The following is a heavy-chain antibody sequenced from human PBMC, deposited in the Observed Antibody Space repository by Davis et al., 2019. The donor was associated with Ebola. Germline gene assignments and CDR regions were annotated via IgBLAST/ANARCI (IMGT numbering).Heavy chain of an antibody. Sequence: GGSLRLSCAASGFTFSSYWMSWVRQAPGKGLEWVAIIKQDGSEKYYVDSVKGRFTISRDNAKNSLYLQMNSLRAEDTAVYYCARATAGDVRFLEWLSWWFDPWGQGTLVTVSS. V-gene: IGHV3-7*01. CDR3: ARATAGDVRFLEWLSWWFDP. CDR2: IKQDGSEK. J-gene: IGHJ5*02. CDR1: GFTFSSYW. D-gene: IGHD3-3*01.